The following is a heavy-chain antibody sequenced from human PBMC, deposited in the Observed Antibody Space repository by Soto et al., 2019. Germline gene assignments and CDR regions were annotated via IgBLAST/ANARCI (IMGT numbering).Heavy chain of an antibody. J-gene: IGHJ4*02. D-gene: IGHD6-19*01. Sequence: QVQLQQWGAGLLKPSETLSLTCAVYGGSFSGYYWSWIRQPPGKGLEWIGEINHSGSTNYNPSLKSRVPISVDTSKNQFSLKLSSVTAADTAVYYCAMIAGSGYWGQGTLVTVSS. V-gene: IGHV4-34*01. CDR3: AMIAGSGY. CDR1: GGSFSGYY. CDR2: INHSGST.